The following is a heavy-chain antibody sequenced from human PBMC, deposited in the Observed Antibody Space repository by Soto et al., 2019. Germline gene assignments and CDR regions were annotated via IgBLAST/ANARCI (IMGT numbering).Heavy chain of an antibody. Sequence: GASVKVSCKASGFTFASSAVQWVRQARGQRLEWIGWIVVGSGNTNYAQKFQERVTITRDMSTSTAYMELSSLRSEDTAVYYCAGTDFWSGYYSREGYYYGMDVWGQGTTVTVSS. CDR2: IVVGSGNT. V-gene: IGHV1-58*01. CDR3: AGTDFWSGYYSREGYYYGMDV. CDR1: GFTFASSA. D-gene: IGHD3-3*01. J-gene: IGHJ6*01.